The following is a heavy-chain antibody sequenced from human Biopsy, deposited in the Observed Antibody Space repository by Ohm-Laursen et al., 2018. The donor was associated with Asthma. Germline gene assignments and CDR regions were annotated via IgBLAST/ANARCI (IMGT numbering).Heavy chain of an antibody. J-gene: IGHJ2*01. CDR2: ISYSGST. V-gene: IGHV4-61*01. CDR1: GCSVSSGSYY. CDR3: ARVPTTLRYFDL. D-gene: IGHD2-15*01. Sequence: VTLSLTCTVSGCSVSSGSYYWSWIRQPPGRGLAWVSYISYSGSTDYNPSLKSRLTISMDTSKNQFSLKLSSVTAADTAVYYCARVPTTLRYFDLWGRGTLVTVSS.